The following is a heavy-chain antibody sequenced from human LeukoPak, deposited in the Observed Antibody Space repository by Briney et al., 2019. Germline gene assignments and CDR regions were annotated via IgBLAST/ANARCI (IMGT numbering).Heavy chain of an antibody. V-gene: IGHV4-31*03. CDR1: GGSISSGGYY. CDR2: IYYSGST. CDR3: ARGPTIQLWFGIDY. D-gene: IGHD5-18*01. J-gene: IGHJ4*02. Sequence: PSETLSLTCTVSGGSISSGGYYWSWIRQHPGKGLEWIGYIYYSGSTYYNPSLKSRVTISVDTSKNQFSLKLSSVTAADTAVYYCARGPTIQLWFGIDYWGQGTLVTVSS.